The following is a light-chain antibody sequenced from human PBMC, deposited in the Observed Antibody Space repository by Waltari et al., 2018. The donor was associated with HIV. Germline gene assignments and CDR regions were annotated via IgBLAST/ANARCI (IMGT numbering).Light chain of an antibody. Sequence: EIVLTQSPGTLSLSPGERATLSCRASQSVSSSYLAWYQQKPGQAPRLLIYGASSRATGNPDRFSGSGSGTDFTLTISRLEPEDFAVYYCQQYGSSPLFGPGTKVDIK. J-gene: IGKJ3*01. CDR3: QQYGSSPL. CDR2: GAS. V-gene: IGKV3-20*01. CDR1: QSVSSSY.